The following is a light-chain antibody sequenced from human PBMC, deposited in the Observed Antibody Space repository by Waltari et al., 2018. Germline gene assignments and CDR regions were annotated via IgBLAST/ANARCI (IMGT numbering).Light chain of an antibody. Sequence: DIQMPQSPSSLSASVGDRVTISCQARRDIKKLNWYQQTPGKAPKPLNYDASNLEIGAPSRFSGRGSGTHFTFTIRNLQPEDVATYYCQEYDDFPPYPFGQGTKVEMK. CDR2: DAS. CDR1: RDIKK. V-gene: IGKV1-33*01. CDR3: QEYDDFPPYP. J-gene: IGKJ2*01.